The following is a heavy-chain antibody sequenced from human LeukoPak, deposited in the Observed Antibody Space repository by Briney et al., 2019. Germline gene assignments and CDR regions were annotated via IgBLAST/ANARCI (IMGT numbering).Heavy chain of an antibody. J-gene: IGHJ4*02. CDR1: GFSFSNYW. Sequence: GGSLRLSCAASGFSFSNYWMNWVRQAPGKELEWVANMKKDGSKIFYVDSVKGRFTISRDNAKNSLYLEMNSLRAEDTAVYYCARDATASSPIYDILTGYHTNYFDYWGQGTLVTVSS. D-gene: IGHD3-9*01. V-gene: IGHV3-7*01. CDR3: ARDATASSPIYDILTGYHTNYFDY. CDR2: MKKDGSKI.